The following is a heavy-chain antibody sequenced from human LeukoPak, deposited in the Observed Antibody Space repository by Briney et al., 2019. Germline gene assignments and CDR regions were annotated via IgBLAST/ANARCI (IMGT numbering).Heavy chain of an antibody. D-gene: IGHD3-10*01. CDR2: ISSSSSYT. CDR1: GFTFSDYY. J-gene: IGHJ4*02. V-gene: IGHV3-11*05. CDR3: ARDVYYGSGSYFFDY. Sequence: PGGSLRLSCAASGFTFSDYYMAWIRQAPGKGLEWVSYISSSSSYTNYADSVKGRFTISRDNAENSLYLQMNSLRAEGTAVYYCARDVYYGSGSYFFDYWGQGTLVTVSS.